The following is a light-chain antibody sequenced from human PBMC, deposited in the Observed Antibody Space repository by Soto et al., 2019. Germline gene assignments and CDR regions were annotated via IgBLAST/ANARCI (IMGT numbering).Light chain of an antibody. CDR2: EVI. CDR1: NSDVGGYNY. V-gene: IGLV2-14*01. CDR3: SSYTSSSTYV. Sequence: QSALTQPASVSGSPGQSITISCTGTNSDVGGYNYVSWYQQHPGKAPKLMIYEVINRPSGVSNRFSGSKSGNTASLTISGRQAEDEADYYCSSYTSSSTYVFGTGTKLTVL. J-gene: IGLJ1*01.